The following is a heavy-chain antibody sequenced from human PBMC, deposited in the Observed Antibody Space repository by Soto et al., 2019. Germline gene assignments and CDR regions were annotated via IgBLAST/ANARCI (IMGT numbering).Heavy chain of an antibody. CDR2: ISAYKGNT. Sequence: ASVKVSCKASGYTFTGYGISWVRPAPGQGVEGMGWISAYKGNTNYAQKLQGRVTMTTDASTSTASMELRSLRADDTAGYACAGGASRGITSYWGQGTLVTVSS. D-gene: IGHD1-26*01. CDR1: GYTFTGYG. V-gene: IGHV1-18*01. J-gene: IGHJ4*02. CDR3: AGGASRGITSY.